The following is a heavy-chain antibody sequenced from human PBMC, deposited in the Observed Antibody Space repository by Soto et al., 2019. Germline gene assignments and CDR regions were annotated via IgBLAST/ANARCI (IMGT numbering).Heavy chain of an antibody. CDR1: GYTFNSYY. D-gene: IGHD6-19*01. Sequence: ASVKVSCKASGYTFNSYYMHWVRQAPGQGLEWMGIINPSGGSTSYAQKFQGRVTMTRDTSTSTVYMELSSLRAEDTAVYYCARGQVEQWLEGNWFDPWGQGTLVNVSS. V-gene: IGHV1-46*02. CDR3: ARGQVEQWLEGNWFDP. CDR2: INPSGGST. J-gene: IGHJ5*02.